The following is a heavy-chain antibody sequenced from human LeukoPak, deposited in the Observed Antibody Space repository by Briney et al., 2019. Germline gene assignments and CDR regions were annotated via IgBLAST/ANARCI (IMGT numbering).Heavy chain of an antibody. Sequence: GASLRLSCAASGFTFNSYAMNWVRQTPGKGLEWVSTISGSGGNTYYADSVKGRFTISGDNPKNSLYLQMNSLRAEDTAVYYCAKVMGYTFGYPFDYWGQGTLVTVSS. V-gene: IGHV3-23*01. J-gene: IGHJ4*02. CDR3: AKVMGYTFGYPFDY. D-gene: IGHD5-18*01. CDR1: GFTFNSYA. CDR2: ISGSGGNT.